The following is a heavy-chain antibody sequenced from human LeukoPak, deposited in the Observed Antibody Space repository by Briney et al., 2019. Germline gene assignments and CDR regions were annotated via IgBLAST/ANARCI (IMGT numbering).Heavy chain of an antibody. CDR1: GYTFTSYY. CDR3: ARVRIAAPLDY. V-gene: IGHV1-46*01. D-gene: IGHD6-13*01. J-gene: IGHJ4*02. CDR2: INPSGGST. Sequence: ASVKVSCKASGYTFTSYYMHWLRQAPGQGLEWMGIINPSGGSTSYAQKFQGRATITRDTSTSTVYMELSSLRSENTAVYYCARVRIAAPLDYWGQGTLVTVSS.